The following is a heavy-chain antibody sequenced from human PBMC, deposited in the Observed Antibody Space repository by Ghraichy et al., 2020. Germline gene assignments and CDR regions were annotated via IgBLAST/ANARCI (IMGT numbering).Heavy chain of an antibody. CDR3: AKGRVEIWVGDAWFDP. V-gene: IGHV3-23*01. D-gene: IGHD3-10*01. J-gene: IGHJ5*02. CDR2: ISDSGGST. Sequence: GGSLRLSCAGSGFTFSSHAMSWVRQAPGKGLEWVSAISDSGGSTYYADSVKGRFTISRDNSKNTLYLHMNSLRAEDTDVYYCAKGRVEIWVGDAWFDPWGQGTLGTVSS. CDR1: GFTFSSHA.